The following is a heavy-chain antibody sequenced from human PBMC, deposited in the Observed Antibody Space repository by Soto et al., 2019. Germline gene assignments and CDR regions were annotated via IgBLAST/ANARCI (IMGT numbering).Heavy chain of an antibody. D-gene: IGHD2-15*01. CDR3: AATGYCSGGSCYLFDY. J-gene: IGHJ4*02. V-gene: IGHV1-58*01. CDR1: GFTFTSSA. Sequence: QMQLVQSGPEVKKPGTSVKVSCKASGFTFTSSAVQWVRQARGQRLEWIGWIVVGSGNTNYAQKFQESVTITRDMSTSKAYMELSSLRSEDTAVYYCAATGYCSGGSCYLFDYWGQGTLVTVSS. CDR2: IVVGSGNT.